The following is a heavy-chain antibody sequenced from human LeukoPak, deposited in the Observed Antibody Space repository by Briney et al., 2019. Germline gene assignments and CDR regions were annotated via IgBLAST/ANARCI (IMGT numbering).Heavy chain of an antibody. J-gene: IGHJ5*02. Sequence: PSETLSLTCTVSGGSISSYYWIWIRQPPGKGLEWIWDISYSGSTNFNPSLKIRATISVDTSKNQFSLKLSSVTGADTAVYYCAREGTAGTNLNWFDPWGQGTLVTVSS. CDR3: AREGTAGTNLNWFDP. CDR2: ISYSGST. D-gene: IGHD1-1*01. V-gene: IGHV4-59*01. CDR1: GGSISSYY.